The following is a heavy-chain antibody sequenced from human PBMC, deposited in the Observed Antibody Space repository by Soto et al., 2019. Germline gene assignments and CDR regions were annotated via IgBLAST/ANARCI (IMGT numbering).Heavy chain of an antibody. CDR3: XXXXXXXXXAAAXF. D-gene: IGHD6-13*01. V-gene: IGHV3-23*01. J-gene: IGHJ4*02. CDR2: LSGSGGST. CDR1: GFTFSNYA. Sequence: EVQLLESGGGLVQPGGSLRLSCAASGFTFSNYAMRWVRXAPXXXXXWVSNLSGSGGSTYYADSVKGRFTISRDNSKNTLFLQMNSLRXXXXAXXXCXXXXXXXXXAAAXFWGQGTLVTVSS.